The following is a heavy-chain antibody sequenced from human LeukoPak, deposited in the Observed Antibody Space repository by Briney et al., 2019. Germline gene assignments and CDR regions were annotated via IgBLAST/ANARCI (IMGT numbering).Heavy chain of an antibody. CDR2: INPNSGGT. V-gene: IGHV1-2*02. CDR1: GGTFSSYA. Sequence: ASVKVSCKASGGTFSSYAISWVRQAPGQGLEWMGWINPNSGGTNFAQKFQGRVTMTRDTSISTAYMELSRLRSDDTAVYYCARVTALRATPSLGYWGQGTLVTVSS. CDR3: ARVTALRATPSLGY. D-gene: IGHD5-12*01. J-gene: IGHJ4*02.